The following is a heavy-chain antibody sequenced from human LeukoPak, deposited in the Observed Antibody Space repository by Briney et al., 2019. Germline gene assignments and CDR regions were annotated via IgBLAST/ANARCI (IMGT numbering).Heavy chain of an antibody. CDR1: GGSFSGYY. D-gene: IGHD3-9*01. CDR3: ARRAYDILTGYYYIDY. Sequence: SETLSLTCAVYGGSFSGYYWSWIRQPPGKGLEWLGEINHSGSTNYNPSLKSRVTISVDTSKNQFSLKLSSVTAADTAVYYCARRAYDILTGYYYIDYWGQGTLVTVSS. J-gene: IGHJ4*02. CDR2: INHSGST. V-gene: IGHV4-34*01.